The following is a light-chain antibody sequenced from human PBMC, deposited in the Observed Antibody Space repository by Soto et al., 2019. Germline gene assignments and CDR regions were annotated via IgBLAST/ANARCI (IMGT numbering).Light chain of an antibody. V-gene: IGKV1-5*03. CDR1: QSISSW. CDR2: KAS. J-gene: IGKJ1*01. CDR3: QQYSSYQWT. Sequence: DIQITQSPSTLSASVGDRVTITCRASQSISSWLAWYQQKPGKAPKLLIYKASNLESGVPARFRGTGSGTEFTLAISRLQPDDFATYYCQQYSSYQWTFGQGTKVDIK.